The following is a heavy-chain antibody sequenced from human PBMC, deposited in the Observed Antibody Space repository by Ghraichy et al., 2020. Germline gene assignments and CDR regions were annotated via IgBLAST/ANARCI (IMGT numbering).Heavy chain of an antibody. D-gene: IGHD1-26*01. V-gene: IGHV4-59*01. CDR2: IYYSGST. Sequence: SETLSLTCTVSGGSISSYYWSWIRQPPGKGLEWIGYIYYSGSTNYNPSLKSRVTISVDTSKNQFSLKLSSVTAADTAVYYCARGELPGSFFDYWGQGTLVTVSS. CDR3: ARGELPGSFFDY. CDR1: GGSISSYY. J-gene: IGHJ4*02.